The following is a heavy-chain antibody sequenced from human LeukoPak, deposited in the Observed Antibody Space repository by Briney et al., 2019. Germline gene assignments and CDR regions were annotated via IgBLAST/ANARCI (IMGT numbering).Heavy chain of an antibody. J-gene: IGHJ5*02. V-gene: IGHV3-23*01. CDR3: AKDRGGIAGPPVGT. CDR1: GFTFDIYA. D-gene: IGHD1-20*01. CDR2: ISGSGSST. Sequence: PGGSLRLSCVASGFTFDIYAMSWVRQAPGKGLEWVSAISGSGSSTYYADSVKGRFTLSRDNSKNTVYMQMNSLRVDDTAVYYCAKDRGGIAGPPVGTWGQGTLVTVSS.